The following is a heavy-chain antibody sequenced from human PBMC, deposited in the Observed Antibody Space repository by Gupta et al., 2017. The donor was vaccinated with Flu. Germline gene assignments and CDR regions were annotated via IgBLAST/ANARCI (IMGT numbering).Heavy chain of an antibody. V-gene: IGHV4-59*08. CDR3: ATGIQPGGGDY. Sequence: QVQLQESGPGLVKPSETLSLTCTVSGGSISSYYWSWIRQPPGKGLEWIGYIYYSGSTNDNPSLKSRVTISVDTAKNQFSMKMSSVTAADTAVYYGATGIQPGGGDYWGQGTLVIVSS. CDR2: IYYSGST. CDR1: GGSISSYY. J-gene: IGHJ4*02. D-gene: IGHD5-18*01.